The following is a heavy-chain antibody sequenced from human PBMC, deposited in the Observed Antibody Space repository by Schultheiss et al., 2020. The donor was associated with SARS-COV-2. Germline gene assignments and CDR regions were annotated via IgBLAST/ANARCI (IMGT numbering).Heavy chain of an antibody. Sequence: SETLSLTCTVSGGSISSYYWSWIRQPAGKGLEWIGRIYTSGSTNYNPSLKSRVTMSVDTSKNQFSLKLSSVTAADTAVYYCARGSSYVTYYDFWSGKGWFDPWGQGTLVTVSS. CDR3: ARGSSYVTYYDFWSGKGWFDP. CDR1: GGSISSYY. J-gene: IGHJ5*02. CDR2: IYTSGST. D-gene: IGHD3-3*01. V-gene: IGHV4-4*07.